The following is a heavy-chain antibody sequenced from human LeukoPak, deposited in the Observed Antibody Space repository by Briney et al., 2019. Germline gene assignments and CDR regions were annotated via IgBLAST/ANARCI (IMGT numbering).Heavy chain of an antibody. D-gene: IGHD6-19*01. V-gene: IGHV1-18*01. CDR3: ARVHSSGWYLESWYFDL. Sequence: GASVTVSCKASGYTFANYGISWVRQAPGQGLEWMGWISAYNGNTNYAQKLQGRVTMTTDTSTSTAYMELRSLRSDDTAVYYCARVHSSGWYLESWYFDLWGRGTLVTVSS. CDR2: ISAYNGNT. CDR1: GYTFANYG. J-gene: IGHJ2*01.